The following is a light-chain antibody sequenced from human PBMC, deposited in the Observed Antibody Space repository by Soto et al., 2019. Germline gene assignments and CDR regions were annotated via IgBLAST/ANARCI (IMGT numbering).Light chain of an antibody. CDR3: QQSYSTPTWT. Sequence: DIQMPQSPSSLSASVGSIFPITCPASQSISSYLNWYQQKPGKAPKLLIYAASSLQSGVPSRFSGSGSGTDFTLTIRSLQPEDFATYYCQQSYSTPTWTFGQGTMGDIK. CDR1: QSISSY. J-gene: IGKJ1*01. CDR2: AAS. V-gene: IGKV1-39*01.